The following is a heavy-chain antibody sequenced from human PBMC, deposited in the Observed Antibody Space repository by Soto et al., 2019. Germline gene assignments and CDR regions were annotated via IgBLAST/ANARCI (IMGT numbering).Heavy chain of an antibody. CDR2: IYSGGST. CDR3: ARGRITMVRGVIIPYMDV. CDR1: GFTVSSNY. D-gene: IGHD3-10*01. V-gene: IGHV3-53*04. Sequence: GGSLRLSCAASGFTVSSNYMSWVRQAPGKGLEWVSVIYSGGSTYYADSVKGRFTISRHNSKNTLYLQMNSLRAEDTAVYYCARGRITMVRGVIIPYMDVWGKGTTVTVSS. J-gene: IGHJ6*03.